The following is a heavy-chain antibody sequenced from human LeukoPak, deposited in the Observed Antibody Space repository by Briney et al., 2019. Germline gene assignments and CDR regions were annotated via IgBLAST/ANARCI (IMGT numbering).Heavy chain of an antibody. Sequence: SETLSLTCTVSGGSISSYYWSWIRQPPGKGLEWIGYIYYSGSTNYNPSLKSRVTISVDTSKNQFSLKLSSVTAADTAVYYCGRVSSSGYMDVWGKGTTVTVSS. V-gene: IGHV4-59*01. CDR1: GGSISSYY. D-gene: IGHD6-6*01. CDR3: GRVSSSGYMDV. CDR2: IYYSGST. J-gene: IGHJ6*03.